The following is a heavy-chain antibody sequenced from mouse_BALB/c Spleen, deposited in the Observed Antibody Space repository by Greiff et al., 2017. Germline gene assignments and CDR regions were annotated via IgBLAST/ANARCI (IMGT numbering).Heavy chain of an antibody. J-gene: IGHJ3*01. CDR2: IDPETGGT. CDR1: GYTFTDYE. D-gene: IGHD2-4*01. V-gene: IGHV1-15*01. CDR3: TRRDYDYDWFAY. Sequence: VKLVESGAELVRPGASVTLSCKASGYTFTDYEMHWVKQTPVHGLEWIGAIDPETGGTAYNQKFKGKATLTADKSSSTAYMQLSSPTSEDSAVYYCTRRDYDYDWFAYWGQGTLVTVSA.